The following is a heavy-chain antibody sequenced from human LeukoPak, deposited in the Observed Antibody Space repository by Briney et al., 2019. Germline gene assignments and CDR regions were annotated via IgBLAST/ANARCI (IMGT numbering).Heavy chain of an antibody. CDR2: ISGSGGST. D-gene: IGHD3-10*01. CDR3: AKGLYVWFGELLLDY. V-gene: IGHV3-23*01. CDR1: GFTFSSYW. Sequence: GGSLRLSCAASGFTFSSYWMSWVRQAPGKGLEWVSAISGSGGSTYYADSVKGRFTISRDNSKNTLYLQMNSLRAEDTAVYYCAKGLYVWFGELLLDYWGQGTLVTVSS. J-gene: IGHJ4*02.